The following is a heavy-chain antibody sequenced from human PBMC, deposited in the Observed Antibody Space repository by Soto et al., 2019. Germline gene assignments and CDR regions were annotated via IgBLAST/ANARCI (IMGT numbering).Heavy chain of an antibody. CDR2: INHSGST. CDR3: ARGRTAMVF. CDR1: GGSFSGYY. Sequence: QVQLQQWGAGLLKPSETLSLTCAVYGGSFSGYYWSWIRQPPGKGLGGIGEINHSGSTNYNPSLKSRVTISVDTSKNQFSLKLSSVTAADTAVYYCARGRTAMVFWGQGTLVTVSS. V-gene: IGHV4-34*01. J-gene: IGHJ4*02. D-gene: IGHD5-18*01.